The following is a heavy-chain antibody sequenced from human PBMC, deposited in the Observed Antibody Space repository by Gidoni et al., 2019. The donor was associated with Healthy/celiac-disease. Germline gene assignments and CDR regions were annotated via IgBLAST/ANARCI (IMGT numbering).Heavy chain of an antibody. CDR3: ARGRYRRMTTVTAYYYYYGMDV. Sequence: QVQRVESGGGVVQPGRSLRLSCAASGFTFSSYAMHWVRQAPGKGLEGVAVISYDGSNKSYADSVKGRFTISRDNSKNSLYLQMNSLRAEDTAVYYCARGRYRRMTTVTAYYYYYGMDVWGQGTTVTVSS. CDR1: GFTFSSYA. V-gene: IGHV3-30-3*01. CDR2: ISYDGSNK. D-gene: IGHD4-4*01. J-gene: IGHJ6*02.